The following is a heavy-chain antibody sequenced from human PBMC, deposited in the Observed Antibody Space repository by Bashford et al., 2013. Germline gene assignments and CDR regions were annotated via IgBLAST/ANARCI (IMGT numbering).Heavy chain of an antibody. J-gene: IGHJ3*01. V-gene: IGHV3-33*01. CDR2: IWFDGTKK. Sequence: VRQAPGKGLEWVAVIWFDGTKKYYADSVKGRFIISRDNSNNTLNLQMNSLSAEDTGFYYCARDNYDILTISLYCTTWGRG. D-gene: IGHD3-9*01. CDR3: ARDNYDILTISLYCTT.